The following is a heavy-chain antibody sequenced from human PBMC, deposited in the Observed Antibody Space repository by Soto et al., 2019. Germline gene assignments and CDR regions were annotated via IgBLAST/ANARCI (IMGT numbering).Heavy chain of an antibody. CDR1: GYTFTSYG. CDR3: ARDWGVVVPAAMDYYYYYMDV. CDR2: ISAYNGNT. D-gene: IGHD2-2*01. J-gene: IGHJ6*03. V-gene: IGHV1-18*01. Sequence: ASVKVSCKASGYTFTSYGISWVRQAPGQGLEWMGWISAYNGNTNYAQKLQGRVTMTTDTSTSTAYMELRSLRSDDTAVYYCARDWGVVVPAAMDYYYYYMDVWGKGTTVTVSS.